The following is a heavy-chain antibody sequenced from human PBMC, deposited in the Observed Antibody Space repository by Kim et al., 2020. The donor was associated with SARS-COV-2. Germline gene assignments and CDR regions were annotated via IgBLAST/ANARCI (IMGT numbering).Heavy chain of an antibody. D-gene: IGHD3-22*01. V-gene: IGHV3-30-3*01. Sequence: GGSLRLSCAASGFTFSSYAMHWVRQAPGKGLEWVAVISYDGSNKYYADSVKGRFTISRDNSKNTLYLQMNSLRAEDTAVYYCARAYYYEQYAFDIWGQGTMVTVSS. J-gene: IGHJ3*02. CDR2: ISYDGSNK. CDR3: ARAYYYEQYAFDI. CDR1: GFTFSSYA.